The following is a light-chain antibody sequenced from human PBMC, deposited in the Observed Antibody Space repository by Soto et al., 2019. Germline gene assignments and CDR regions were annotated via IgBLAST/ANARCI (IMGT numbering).Light chain of an antibody. CDR1: QTVSNNY. J-gene: IGKJ5*01. Sequence: EIVLTQSPGTLSLSPGERATLSCRASQTVSNNYLAWCQQKPGQAPRVIMYGASRRATGIPDRFSGGGSGTDFTLTISRLEPEDFAVYFCQQYAGPPTTFGQGTRLEIK. CDR3: QQYAGPPTT. V-gene: IGKV3-20*01. CDR2: GAS.